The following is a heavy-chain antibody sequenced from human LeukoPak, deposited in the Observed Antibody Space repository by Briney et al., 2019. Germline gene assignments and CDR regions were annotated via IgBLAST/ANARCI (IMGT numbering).Heavy chain of an antibody. D-gene: IGHD3-10*01. J-gene: IGHJ3*02. CDR2: IYPGDSDT. CDR3: ARHYYYGSGPGAFDI. CDR1: GYSFTSYW. Sequence: GESLRISCKGSGYSFTSYWIGWVRQMPGKGLEWMGIIYPGDSDTRYSPSFQGQVTISADKSISTAYLQWSSLKASDTAMYYCARHYYYGSGPGAFDIWGQGTMVTVSS. V-gene: IGHV5-51*01.